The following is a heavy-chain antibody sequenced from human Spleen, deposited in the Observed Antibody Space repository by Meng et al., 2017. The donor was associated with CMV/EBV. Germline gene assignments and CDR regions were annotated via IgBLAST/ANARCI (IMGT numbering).Heavy chain of an antibody. V-gene: IGHV3-33*07. CDR1: GFAVCRFG. J-gene: IGHJ4*02. CDR3: TTDHYDGGGFDY. CDR2: TCNEGSNK. D-gene: IGHD3-3*01. Sequence: CAASGFAVCRFGEYWIRQGPGKGLEWVALTCNEGSNKDYADSVKGRFTISRNNAKNSLFLQMNSLRAEDTAVYYCTTDHYDGGGFDYWGQGTLVTVSS.